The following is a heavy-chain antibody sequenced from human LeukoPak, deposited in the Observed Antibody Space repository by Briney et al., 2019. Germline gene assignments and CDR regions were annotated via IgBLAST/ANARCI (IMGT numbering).Heavy chain of an antibody. Sequence: PGGSLRLSCAASGFTFGSYGMHWVRQAPGKGLEYVSAISSNGGGTYYANSVKGRFTISRDNSKNTVYLQMGSLRAEDPAVYYCPRDPGDYSFNYWGQGTLVTVSS. V-gene: IGHV3-64*01. CDR1: GFTFGSYG. D-gene: IGHD2-21*02. CDR3: PRDPGDYSFNY. CDR2: ISSNGGGT. J-gene: IGHJ4*02.